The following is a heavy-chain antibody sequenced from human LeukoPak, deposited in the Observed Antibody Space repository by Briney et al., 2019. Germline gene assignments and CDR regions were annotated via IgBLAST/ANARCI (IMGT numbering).Heavy chain of an antibody. V-gene: IGHV3-30*18. Sequence: GRSLRLSCAASGFTFSSYGMHWVRQAPGKGREWVAVISYDGSNKYYADSVKGRFTISRDNSKNTLYLQMNSLRAEDTAVYYCAKELIVGAGDYWGQGTLVTVSS. CDR2: ISYDGSNK. CDR1: GFTFSSYG. D-gene: IGHD1-26*01. J-gene: IGHJ4*02. CDR3: AKELIVGAGDY.